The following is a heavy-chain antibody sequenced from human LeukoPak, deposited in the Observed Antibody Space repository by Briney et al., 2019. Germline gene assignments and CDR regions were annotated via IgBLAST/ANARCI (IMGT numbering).Heavy chain of an antibody. D-gene: IGHD3-22*01. CDR1: GDSISSGDYS. CDR3: ARGRNFGYYYDSSGYRGFDP. Sequence: SETLSLTCAVSGDSISSGDYSWSWIRQPSGKGLEWIGYIYYSGSTNYNPSLKSRVTISVDTSKNQFSLKLSSVTAADTAVYYGARGRNFGYYYDSSGYRGFDPWGQGTLVTVSS. CDR2: IYYSGST. J-gene: IGHJ5*02. V-gene: IGHV4-61*08.